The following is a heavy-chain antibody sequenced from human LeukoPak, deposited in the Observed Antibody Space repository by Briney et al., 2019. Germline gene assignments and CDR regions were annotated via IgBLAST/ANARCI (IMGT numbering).Heavy chain of an antibody. Sequence: TSETLSLTCAIYGGSFSGYYWSWIRQPPGKGLEWIGEINHSGSTNYNPSLKSRVTISVDTSKNQFSLKLSSVTAADTAVYYCAGLLESYYDSSGYLTDAFDIWGQGTMVTVSS. CDR1: GGSFSGYY. D-gene: IGHD3-22*01. V-gene: IGHV4-34*01. CDR2: INHSGST. J-gene: IGHJ3*02. CDR3: AGLLESYYDSSGYLTDAFDI.